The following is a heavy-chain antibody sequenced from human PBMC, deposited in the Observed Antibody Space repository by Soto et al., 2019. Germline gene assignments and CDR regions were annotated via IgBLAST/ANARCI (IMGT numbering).Heavy chain of an antibody. J-gene: IGHJ6*02. D-gene: IGHD2-2*01. V-gene: IGHV1-69*13. Sequence: SVKVSCKASGGTFSSYAISWVRQAPGQGLEWMGGIIPIFGTANYAQKFQGRVTITADESTSTAYMELSSLRSEDTAVYYCARDRPKEVPAAGDMDVWGQGXTVTVSS. CDR3: ARDRPKEVPAAGDMDV. CDR2: IIPIFGTA. CDR1: GGTFSSYA.